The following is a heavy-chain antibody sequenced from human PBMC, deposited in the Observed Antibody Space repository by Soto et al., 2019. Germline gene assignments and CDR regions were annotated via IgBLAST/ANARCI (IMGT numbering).Heavy chain of an antibody. CDR2: ISAYNGNT. CDR3: ARGLMHYYGSGSYYYNSLNWFDP. Sequence: GASVKVSCKASGYTFTSYGISWVRQAPGQGLEWMGWISAYNGNTNYAQKLQGRVTMTTDTSTSTAYMVLRSLRSDDTAVYYCARGLMHYYGSGSYYYNSLNWFDPWGQGTLVTVSS. D-gene: IGHD3-10*01. CDR1: GYTFTSYG. V-gene: IGHV1-18*01. J-gene: IGHJ5*02.